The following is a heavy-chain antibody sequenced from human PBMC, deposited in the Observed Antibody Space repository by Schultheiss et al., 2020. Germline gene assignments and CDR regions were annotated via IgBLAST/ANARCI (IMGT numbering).Heavy chain of an antibody. J-gene: IGHJ3*02. V-gene: IGHV1-69*13. CDR2: IIPIFGTA. D-gene: IGHD2-15*01. Sequence: SVKVSCKASGGTFSSYAISWVRQAPGQGLEWMGGIIPIFGTANYAQKFQGRVTITADESTSTAYMELSSLRSEDTAVYYCARDPGGYCSGGSCYSDAFDIWGQGTMGTVSS. CDR3: ARDPGGYCSGGSCYSDAFDI. CDR1: GGTFSSYA.